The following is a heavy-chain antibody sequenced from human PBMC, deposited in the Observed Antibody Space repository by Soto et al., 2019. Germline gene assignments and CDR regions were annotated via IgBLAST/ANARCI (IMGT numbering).Heavy chain of an antibody. V-gene: IGHV4-39*07. CDR2: ITDSGTT. CDR1: GCSITIGGYY. D-gene: IGHD6-19*01. Sequence: PSDTLSLTCTVYGCSITIGGYYWGWSCQPPGKGLEWSGSITDSGTTYYHPSLKSRLTISVHTSNSQFSLELSSVTAADTAVYYCARGLITGSHYSGGWYYFDSWGQG. J-gene: IGHJ4*02. CDR3: ARGLITGSHYSGGWYYFDS.